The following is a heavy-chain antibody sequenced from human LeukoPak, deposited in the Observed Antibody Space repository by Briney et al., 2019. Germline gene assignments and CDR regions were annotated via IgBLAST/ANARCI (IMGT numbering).Heavy chain of an antibody. D-gene: IGHD2-15*01. CDR1: RGTYSSYA. Sequence: SVTVSCKASRGTYSSYAISWVGQAPGQGLEWMGRIIPNFGIAHYAQKFQGRVTITADKSTSTAYMELSSLRSEDTAVYYCARDYGVGSHVHYYYYYGMDVWGQGTTVTVSS. CDR2: IIPNFGIA. V-gene: IGHV1-69*04. J-gene: IGHJ6*02. CDR3: ARDYGVGSHVHYYYYYGMDV.